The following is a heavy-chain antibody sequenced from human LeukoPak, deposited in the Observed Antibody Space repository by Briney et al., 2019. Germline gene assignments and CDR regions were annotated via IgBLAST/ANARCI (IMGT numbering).Heavy chain of an antibody. D-gene: IGHD2-2*01. CDR2: ISGSGVST. Sequence: PGGSRRLSCAVSEFTFSSYAMSWVRQAPGKGLDWVSAISGSGVSTYYADSVQGRFTISRDNSKNTLYLQMNSLRAEDTAVYFCATGGRYCSSTSCQQNWGQGTLVTVSS. CDR1: EFTFSSYA. CDR3: ATGGRYCSSTSCQQN. V-gene: IGHV3-23*01. J-gene: IGHJ4*02.